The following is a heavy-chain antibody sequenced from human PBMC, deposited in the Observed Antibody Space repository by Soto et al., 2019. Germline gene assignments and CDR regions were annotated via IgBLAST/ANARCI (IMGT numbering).Heavy chain of an antibody. V-gene: IGHV4-34*01. J-gene: IGHJ6*02. D-gene: IGHD3-3*01. Sequence: SETLSLTCAVYGGSFSGYYWSWIRQPPGKGLEWMGEINHSGSTNYNPSLKSRVTISVDTSKNQFSLKLSSVTAADTAVYYCASGRATIFGVVRSYYYYYGMDVWGQGTTVTVSS. CDR2: INHSGST. CDR1: GGSFSGYY. CDR3: ASGRATIFGVVRSYYYYYGMDV.